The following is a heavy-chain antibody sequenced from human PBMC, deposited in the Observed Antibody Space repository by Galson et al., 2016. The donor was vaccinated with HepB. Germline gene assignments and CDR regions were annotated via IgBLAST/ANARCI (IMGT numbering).Heavy chain of an antibody. V-gene: IGHV4-59*01. CDR2: SFYSGST. CDR3: ATTYCVGDYYHVYSFDF. D-gene: IGHD2-21*01. J-gene: IGHJ3*01. Sequence: EAMSPCCTVCGDSISYYNYCLLRQPPGKALEWSGDSFYSGSTDYDSTLKRRVTISVDTSTNQFSLKLSSVTAADTAMYYCATTYCVGDYYHVYSFDFWGQGTMVTVSS. CDR1: GDSISYYN.